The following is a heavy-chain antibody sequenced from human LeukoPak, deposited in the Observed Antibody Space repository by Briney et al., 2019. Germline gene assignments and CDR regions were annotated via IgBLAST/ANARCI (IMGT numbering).Heavy chain of an antibody. V-gene: IGHV3-23*01. Sequence: GGSLRLSCAASGFSFTTYWMSWVRQPPGKGLEWVSAISGGGGTTFFADSVKGRFTISRDNSKNTLYLQMNSLRGDDTAIYYCARDPRGPTGYDHSGRDTFDYWGQGTLVTVSS. CDR2: ISGGGGTT. CDR1: GFSFTTYW. J-gene: IGHJ4*02. CDR3: ARDPRGPTGYDHSGRDTFDY. D-gene: IGHD3-22*01.